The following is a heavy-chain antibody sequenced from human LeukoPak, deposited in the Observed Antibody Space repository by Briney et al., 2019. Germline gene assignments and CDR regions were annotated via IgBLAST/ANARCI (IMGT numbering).Heavy chain of an antibody. J-gene: IGHJ4*02. CDR3: ARANYFDF. V-gene: IGHV4-59*01. Sequence: PSETLSLTCSVSGGSISTYYWSWNRRPPGKGLEWIGNIYYSGSTNYNPSLKSRVTISVDTSKNQFSLKLSSVTAADTAVYYCARANYFDFWGQGTLVTVSS. CDR2: IYYSGST. CDR1: GGSISTYY.